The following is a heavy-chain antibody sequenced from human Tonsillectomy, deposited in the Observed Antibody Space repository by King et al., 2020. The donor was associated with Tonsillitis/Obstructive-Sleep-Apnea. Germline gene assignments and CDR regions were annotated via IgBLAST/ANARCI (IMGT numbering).Heavy chain of an antibody. CDR3: ARGDCSSASCFYFYYYMDV. D-gene: IGHD2-2*01. CDR2: IYSGGSA. V-gene: IGHV3-53*01. J-gene: IGHJ6*03. Sequence: VQLVESGGGLIQPGGSLRLSCAASGFTVSSNYMSWVRQAPGEGLEWVSVIYSGGSASYADAVKGRFTISRDNSKSTLFLQMNSLRAEYTAVYYCARGDCSSASCFYFYYYMDVWGKGTTVTVSS. CDR1: GFTVSSNY.